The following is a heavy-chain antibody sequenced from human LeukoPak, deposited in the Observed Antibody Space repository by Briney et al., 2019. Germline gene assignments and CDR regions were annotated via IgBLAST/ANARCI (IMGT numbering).Heavy chain of an antibody. J-gene: IGHJ4*02. Sequence: SETLSLTCTVSGGSISSSSYYWGWIRQPPGKGLEWIGSIYYSGSTYYNPSLKSRVTISVDTSKNQFSLKLSSVTAADTAVYYCARSDYGSGSYPLYYWGQGTLVTVSS. CDR3: ARSDYGSGSYPLYY. V-gene: IGHV4-39*01. CDR2: IYYSGST. D-gene: IGHD3-10*01. CDR1: GGSISSSSYY.